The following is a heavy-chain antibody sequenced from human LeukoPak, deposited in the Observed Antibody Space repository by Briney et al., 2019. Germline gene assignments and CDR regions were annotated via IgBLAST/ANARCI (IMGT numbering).Heavy chain of an antibody. V-gene: IGHV3-74*01. D-gene: IGHD2-2*01. CDR2: INSDGSST. J-gene: IGHJ2*01. Sequence: PGGSLRLSCAASGFTFSSYWMHWVRQAPGKGLVWVSRINSDGSSTSYADSVKGRFTISRDNAKNTLYLQTNSLRAEDTAVYYCARDAKGVPAAIGWYFDLWGRGTLVTVSS. CDR3: ARDAKGVPAAIGWYFDL. CDR1: GFTFSSYW.